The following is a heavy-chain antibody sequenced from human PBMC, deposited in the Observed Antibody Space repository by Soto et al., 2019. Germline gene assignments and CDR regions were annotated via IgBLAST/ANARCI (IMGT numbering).Heavy chain of an antibody. Sequence: ASVKVSCKASGYTFTSYGISWVRQAPGQGLEWMGWISAYNGNTNYAQKLQGRVTMTTDTSTSTAYMELRSLRSDDTAVYYCARLAPSTVTTRYVHYYYYMDVWGKGTTVTVSS. CDR3: ARLAPSTVTTRYVHYYYYMDV. V-gene: IGHV1-18*01. CDR1: GYTFTSYG. J-gene: IGHJ6*03. CDR2: ISAYNGNT. D-gene: IGHD4-17*01.